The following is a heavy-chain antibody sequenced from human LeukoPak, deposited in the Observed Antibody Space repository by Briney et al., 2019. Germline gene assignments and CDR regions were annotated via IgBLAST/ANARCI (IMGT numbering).Heavy chain of an antibody. J-gene: IGHJ4*02. CDR2: IYSGGST. D-gene: IGHD3-10*01. CDR1: GFTFSSYG. Sequence: GGSLRLSCAASGFTFSSYGMHWVRQAPGKGLEWVSVIYSGGSTYYADSVRGRFTISRDNSKNTLYLQMNSLRAEDTAMYYCARAPAPRWFGEKYYFDYWGQGTLVTVSS. CDR3: ARAPAPRWFGEKYYFDY. V-gene: IGHV3-53*01.